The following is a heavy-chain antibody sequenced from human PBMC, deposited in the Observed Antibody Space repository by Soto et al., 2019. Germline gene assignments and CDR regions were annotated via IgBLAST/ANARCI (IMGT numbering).Heavy chain of an antibody. CDR2: ISYDGSNK. Sequence: QVQLVESGGGVVQPGRSLRLSCAASGFTFSSYGMHWVRQAPGKGLEWVAVISYDGSNKYYADSVKGRFTISRDNSKNTLYLQMNSLRAEDTAVYYCAKTVPPLYYYYYYMDVWGKGTTVTVS. CDR1: GFTFSSYG. J-gene: IGHJ6*03. CDR3: AKTVPPLYYYYYYMDV. D-gene: IGHD4-17*01. V-gene: IGHV3-30*18.